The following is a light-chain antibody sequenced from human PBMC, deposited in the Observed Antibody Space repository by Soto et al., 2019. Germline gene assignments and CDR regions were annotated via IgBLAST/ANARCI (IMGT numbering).Light chain of an antibody. CDR3: QQRRYWPVT. CDR1: QSVSSY. Sequence: EIVLTQSPAILSMSPGARATLSCRASQSVSSYFAWYQQKTGQAPRLLIYDASNRATGVPARFSGSGSGTAFTLTISSLDPEDFAVYYCQQRRYWPVTFGQVTKVEI. V-gene: IGKV3-11*01. CDR2: DAS. J-gene: IGKJ1*01.